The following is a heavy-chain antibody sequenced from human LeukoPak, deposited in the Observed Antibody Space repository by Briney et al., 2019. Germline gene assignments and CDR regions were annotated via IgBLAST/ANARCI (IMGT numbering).Heavy chain of an antibody. V-gene: IGHV1-2*06. CDR2: INPNSGGT. Sequence: GASVKVSCKASGYTFTGYYMHWVRQAPGQGLEWMGRINPNSGGTNYAQKFQGRVTMTRDTSISTAYMERSRLRSDDTAVYYCARVGFDYYDSSGFWGQGTLVTVSS. J-gene: IGHJ4*02. D-gene: IGHD3-22*01. CDR1: GYTFTGYY. CDR3: ARVGFDYYDSSGF.